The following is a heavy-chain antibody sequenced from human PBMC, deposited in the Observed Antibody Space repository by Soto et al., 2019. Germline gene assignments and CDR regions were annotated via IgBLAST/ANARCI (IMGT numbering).Heavy chain of an antibody. Sequence: GESLKISCKGSGYRFTSYWIGWVRQMPGKGLDWMGIIYPGDSDTRYSPSFQGQVTISADKSISTAYLQWSSLKASDTAMYYCARHPAYYDFWSGYYGYYFDYWGQGTLVTVSS. CDR1: GYRFTSYW. D-gene: IGHD3-3*01. CDR2: IYPGDSDT. J-gene: IGHJ4*02. CDR3: ARHPAYYDFWSGYYGYYFDY. V-gene: IGHV5-51*01.